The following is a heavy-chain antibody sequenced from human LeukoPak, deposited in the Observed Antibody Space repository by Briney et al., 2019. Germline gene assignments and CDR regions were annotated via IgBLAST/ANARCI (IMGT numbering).Heavy chain of an antibody. CDR2: ISAYNGNT. V-gene: IGHV1-18*01. J-gene: IGHJ5*02. CDR1: GYTFTSYG. CDR3: ARHVEAGTPEGGFDP. D-gene: IGHD1-14*01. Sequence: ASVKVSCKASGYTFTSYGISWVRQAPGQGLEWMGWISAYNGNTNYAQKLQGRVTMTTDTSTSTAYMELSSLRSEDTAVYYCARHVEAGTPEGGFDPWGQGTLVTVSS.